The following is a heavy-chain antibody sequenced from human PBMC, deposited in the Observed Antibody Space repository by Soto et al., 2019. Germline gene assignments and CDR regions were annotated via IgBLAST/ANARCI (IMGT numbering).Heavy chain of an antibody. Sequence: SVKVSCKASGGTFSSYAISWVRQAPGQGLEWMGGIIPNFGTANYAQKFQGRVTITADESTSTAYMELSSLRSEDTAVYYCAREGYSGSYFYYYGMDVWGQGTTVTVSS. D-gene: IGHD1-26*01. CDR2: IIPNFGTA. CDR1: GGTFSSYA. V-gene: IGHV1-69*13. CDR3: AREGYSGSYFYYYGMDV. J-gene: IGHJ6*02.